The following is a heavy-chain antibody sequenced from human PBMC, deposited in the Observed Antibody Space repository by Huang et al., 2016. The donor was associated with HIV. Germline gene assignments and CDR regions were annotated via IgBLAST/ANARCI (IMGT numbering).Heavy chain of an antibody. CDR1: GFNFNNYD. CDR3: ARARGFLYDSTGYYSRYYFDS. D-gene: IGHD3-22*01. Sequence: QVQLVQSGAEVKKPGASVKVSCKASGFNFNNYDFNWVRQASGQGLEWSGWMNPKSGNTGYAQKFQGRVTITRNTSITTAYMELRSLRSEDTAVYYCARARGFLYDSTGYYSRYYFDSWGQGTLVTVSS. CDR2: MNPKSGNT. V-gene: IGHV1-8*03. J-gene: IGHJ4*02.